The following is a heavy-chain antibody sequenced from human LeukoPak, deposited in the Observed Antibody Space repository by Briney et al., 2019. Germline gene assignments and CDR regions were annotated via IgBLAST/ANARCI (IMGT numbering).Heavy chain of an antibody. D-gene: IGHD3-10*01. CDR2: IYHDETT. CDR1: GGSISSGTW. J-gene: IGHJ3*02. Sequence: SETLSLTCPVSGGSISSGTWWNWVRQPPGKGLEWLGEIYHDETTNYSPSLKSRVTISVDKSKNLFSLKLSAVTAADTAIYYCARADTSGTSSSDAFDIWGQGTMVAVSS. CDR3: ARADTSGTSSSDAFDI. V-gene: IGHV4-4*02.